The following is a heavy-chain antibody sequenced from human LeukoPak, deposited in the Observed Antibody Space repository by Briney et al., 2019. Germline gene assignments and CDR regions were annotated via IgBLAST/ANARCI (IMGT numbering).Heavy chain of an antibody. CDR2: IYTSGST. D-gene: IGHD3-10*01. CDR3: ARDFGSPRPNWFDP. CDR1: GGSISSYY. V-gene: IGHV4-4*07. J-gene: IGHJ5*02. Sequence: PSETLSLTCTVSGGSISSYYWSWIRQPAGKGLEWIGRIYTSGSTNYNPSLKSRVTMSVDTFKNQFSLKLSSVTAADTAVYYCARDFGSPRPNWFDPWGQGTLVTVSS.